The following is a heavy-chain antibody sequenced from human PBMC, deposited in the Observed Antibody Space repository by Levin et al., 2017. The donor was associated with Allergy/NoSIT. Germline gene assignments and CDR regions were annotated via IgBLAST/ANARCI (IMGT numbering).Heavy chain of an antibody. J-gene: IGHJ4*02. CDR1: GYTFTGYF. CDR3: AREESSNGLLRAPD. CDR2: INPNSGGT. Sequence: ASVKVSCKASGYTFTGYFMHWVRQAPGQGLEWMGWINPNSGGTNYAQKFQGRVTMTTDTSISTAYMELSRLRSDDTAVYYCAREESSNGLLRAPDWGQGTLVTVSS. V-gene: IGHV1-2*02. D-gene: IGHD1-26*01.